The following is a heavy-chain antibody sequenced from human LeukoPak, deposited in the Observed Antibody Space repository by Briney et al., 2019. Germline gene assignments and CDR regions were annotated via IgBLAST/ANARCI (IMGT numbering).Heavy chain of an antibody. CDR1: GYTFTDYY. J-gene: IGHJ4*02. CDR3: ARDRTFFDY. CDR2: INPNSGGT. D-gene: IGHD1-1*01. V-gene: IGHV1-2*02. Sequence: ASVKVSCKASGYTFTDYYMHWVRQAPGQGLEWMGWINPNSGGTNYAQKFQGRVTMTRDTSISTAYMELGRLRSDDTAVYYCARDRTFFDYWGQGTLVTVSS.